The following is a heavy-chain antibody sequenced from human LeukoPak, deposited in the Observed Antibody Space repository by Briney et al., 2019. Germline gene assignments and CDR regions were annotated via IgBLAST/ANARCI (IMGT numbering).Heavy chain of an antibody. Sequence: ASVKVSCKASGYTFTSYDINWVRPATGQGLEWMGWMNPNSGNTGYAQKFQGRVTMTRNTSISTAYMELSSLRSEDTAVYYCARADSLSYGSGSYYANWGQGTLVTVSS. CDR3: ARADSLSYGSGSYYAN. CDR1: GYTFTSYD. CDR2: MNPNSGNT. V-gene: IGHV1-8*01. J-gene: IGHJ4*02. D-gene: IGHD3-10*01.